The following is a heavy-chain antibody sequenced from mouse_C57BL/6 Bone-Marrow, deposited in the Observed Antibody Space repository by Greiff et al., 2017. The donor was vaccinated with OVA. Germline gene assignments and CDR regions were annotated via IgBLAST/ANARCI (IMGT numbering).Heavy chain of an antibody. CDR1: GYAFSSSW. Sequence: QVQLQQSGPELVKPGASVKISCKASGYAFSSSWMNWVKQRPGKGLEWIGRIYPGDGDTNYNGKFKGKATLTADKSSSTAYMQLSSLTSEDSAVYFCARCGYDDGAWFAYWGQGTLVTVSA. D-gene: IGHD2-2*01. CDR2: IYPGDGDT. CDR3: ARCGYDDGAWFAY. V-gene: IGHV1-82*01. J-gene: IGHJ3*01.